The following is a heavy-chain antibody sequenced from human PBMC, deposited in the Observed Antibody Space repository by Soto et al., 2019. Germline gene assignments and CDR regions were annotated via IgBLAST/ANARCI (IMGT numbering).Heavy chain of an antibody. CDR3: ARAGGGSSFDY. Sequence: QVQLVESGGGVVQPGRSLRLSCAASGFTFSSYVMHWVRQAPGKGLEWVAVIWYDGSNKYYADSVKGRFTISRDNSKNTMYLQMNSLRAEDTAVYYCARAGGGSSFDYWGLGTLVTVSS. CDR2: IWYDGSNK. V-gene: IGHV3-33*01. D-gene: IGHD3-16*01. CDR1: GFTFSSYV. J-gene: IGHJ4*02.